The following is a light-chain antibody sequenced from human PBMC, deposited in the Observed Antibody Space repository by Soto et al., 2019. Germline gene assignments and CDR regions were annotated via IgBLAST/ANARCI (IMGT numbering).Light chain of an antibody. J-gene: IGKJ3*01. Sequence: DIQMTQSPSSLSASVGDRVTITCRASQSISSYLNWYQQKPGKAPNFLIYAASNLQSGVPLRFSGSGSGTEFTLTISSLQPEDFATYYCQQSYSTLAFGPGTKVDIK. CDR1: QSISSY. CDR2: AAS. V-gene: IGKV1-39*01. CDR3: QQSYSTLA.